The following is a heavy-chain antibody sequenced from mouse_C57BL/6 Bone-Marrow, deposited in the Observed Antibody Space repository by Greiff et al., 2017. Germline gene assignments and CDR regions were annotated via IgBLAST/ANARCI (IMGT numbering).Heavy chain of an antibody. J-gene: IGHJ2*01. V-gene: IGHV1-4*01. CDR2: INPSSGYT. CDR1: GYTFTSYT. D-gene: IGHD4-1*01. CDR3: AANGGLDY. Sequence: QVQLQQSGAELARPGASVKMSCKASGYTFTSYTMHWVKQRPGQGLEWIGYINPSSGYTKYTQKFKDKATLTADKSSSTAYMQLSSLTSEDSAVYYCAANGGLDYWGQGTTLTVSS.